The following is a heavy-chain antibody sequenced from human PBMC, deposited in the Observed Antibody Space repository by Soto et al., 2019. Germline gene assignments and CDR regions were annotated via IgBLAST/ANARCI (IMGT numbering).Heavy chain of an antibody. V-gene: IGHV3-23*01. J-gene: IGHJ4*01. CDR1: GFTFTSYA. Sequence: GGSLRLSCAPSGFTFTSYAMNWVRQAPGKGLQWVSGISANGATTYYADSVKGRFTISRDNSKNTLFLQMDSLRVEDTALYYCAKDRGSGYTLDYWGHGTLVTVS. D-gene: IGHD5-12*01. CDR3: AKDRGSGYTLDY. CDR2: ISANGATT.